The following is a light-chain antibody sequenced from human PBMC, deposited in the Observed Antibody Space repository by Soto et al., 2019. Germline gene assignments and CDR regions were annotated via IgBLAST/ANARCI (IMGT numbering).Light chain of an antibody. V-gene: IGLV1-44*01. Sequence: QLVLTQPPSASGTPGQRVTISCSGSSSNVGGNPVNWYQHVPTTAPKLLIYTNTQRPSGVPDRFSGSKSGTSASLAISGLQSEDEADYYCASWDDSLNGPVFGTGTQLTVL. CDR1: SSNVGGNP. J-gene: IGLJ1*01. CDR2: TNT. CDR3: ASWDDSLNGPV.